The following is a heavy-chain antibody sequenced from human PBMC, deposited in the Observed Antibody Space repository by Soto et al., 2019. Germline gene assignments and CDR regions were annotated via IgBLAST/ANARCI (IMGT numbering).Heavy chain of an antibody. D-gene: IGHD2-21*01. V-gene: IGHV3-48*01. CDR1: GFTFSSYS. Sequence: GGSLRLSCAASGFTFSSYSMNWVRQAPGKGLEWVSYISSSSSTIYYADPVKGRFTISRDNAKNSLYLQMNSLRAEDTAVYYCARDLLLSVYDYWGQGTLVTVSS. CDR2: ISSSSSTI. CDR3: ARDLLLSVYDY. J-gene: IGHJ4*02.